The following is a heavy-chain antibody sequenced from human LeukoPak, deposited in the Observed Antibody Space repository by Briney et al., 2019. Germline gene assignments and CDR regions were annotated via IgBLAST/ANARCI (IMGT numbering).Heavy chain of an antibody. Sequence: ASVKVSCKASGGTFSSYAISWVRQAPGQGLEGLGGIIPIFGTANYAQKFQGRVTITTDESTSTAYMELSSLRSEDTAVYYCARVPTPYYYDSSGYYFDYWGQGTLVTVSS. CDR2: IIPIFGTA. V-gene: IGHV1-69*05. D-gene: IGHD3-22*01. J-gene: IGHJ4*02. CDR1: GGTFSSYA. CDR3: ARVPTPYYYDSSGYYFDY.